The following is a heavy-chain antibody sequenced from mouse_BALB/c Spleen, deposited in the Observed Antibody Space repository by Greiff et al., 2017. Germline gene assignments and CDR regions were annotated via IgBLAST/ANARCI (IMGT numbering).Heavy chain of an antibody. CDR3: ARYYDGYYYAMDY. Sequence: EVKLVESGPGLVKPSQSLSLTCTVTGYSITSDYAWNWIRQFPGNKLEWMGYISYSGSTSYNPSLKSRISITRDTSKNQFFLQLNSVTTEDTATYYCARYYDGYYYAMDYWGQGTSVTVSS. D-gene: IGHD1-1*01. CDR2: ISYSGST. CDR1: GYSITSDYA. J-gene: IGHJ4*01. V-gene: IGHV3-2*02.